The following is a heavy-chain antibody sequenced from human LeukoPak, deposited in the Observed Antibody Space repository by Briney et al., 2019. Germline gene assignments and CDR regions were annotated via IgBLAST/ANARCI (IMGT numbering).Heavy chain of an antibody. CDR1: GFTFDDYG. CDR3: AEMVAAAGTRDY. D-gene: IGHD6-13*01. Sequence: AGGSLRLSCAASGFTFDDYGMSWVRQAPGKGLEWVSGINWNGGSTGYADSVKGRFTISRDNSKNTLYLQMNSLRAEDTAVYYCAEMVAAAGTRDYWGQGTLVTVSS. V-gene: IGHV3-20*04. CDR2: INWNGGST. J-gene: IGHJ4*02.